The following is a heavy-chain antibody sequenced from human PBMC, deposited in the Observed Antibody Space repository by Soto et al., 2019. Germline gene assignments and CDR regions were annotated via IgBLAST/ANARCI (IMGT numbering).Heavy chain of an antibody. D-gene: IGHD3-10*01. V-gene: IGHV1-69*02. CDR2: VNTILNLS. J-gene: IGHJ4*02. CDR3: ATSYGSGYRAFDY. Sequence: QVQLVQSGAEVKRPGSSVKVSCKASGDTFSFYSINWVRQAPGLGLEWMGRVNTILNLSNYAQRFQGRVTITAYKSTSTAYMVISSLRSEDTAIYYCATSYGSGYRAFDYWGQGAQVIVSS. CDR1: GDTFSFYS.